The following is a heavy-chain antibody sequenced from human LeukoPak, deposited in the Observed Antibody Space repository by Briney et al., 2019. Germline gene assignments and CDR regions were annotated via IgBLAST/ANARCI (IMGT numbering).Heavy chain of an antibody. CDR2: IYYSGST. J-gene: IGHJ4*02. Sequence: RASETLSLTCTVSGGSISSYYWSWIRQPPGKGLEWIGYIYYSGSTNYNPSLKSRVTISVDTSKNQFSLKLSSVTAADTAVYYCARHEADTAMVLALDYWGQGTLVTVSS. CDR3: ARHEADTAMVLALDY. CDR1: GGSISSYY. D-gene: IGHD5-18*01. V-gene: IGHV4-59*08.